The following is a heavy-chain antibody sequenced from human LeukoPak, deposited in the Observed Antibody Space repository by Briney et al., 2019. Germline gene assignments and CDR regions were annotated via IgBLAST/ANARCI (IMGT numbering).Heavy chain of an antibody. Sequence: GGSLRLSCAASGFTLDDYAMHWVRQAPGKGLEWVSGINWNSGGIGYADSVKGRFTISRDNAKKSLYLQMNSLGAEDTALYYCAKDGGYGSGSYVDYWGQGILVTVSS. D-gene: IGHD3-10*01. CDR3: AKDGGYGSGSYVDY. J-gene: IGHJ4*02. CDR1: GFTLDDYA. CDR2: INWNSGGI. V-gene: IGHV3-9*01.